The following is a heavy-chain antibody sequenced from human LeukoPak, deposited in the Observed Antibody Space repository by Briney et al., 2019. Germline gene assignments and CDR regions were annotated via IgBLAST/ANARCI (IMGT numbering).Heavy chain of an antibody. CDR2: VYHTGTA. CDR3: VRDGPYRITNMDV. V-gene: IGHV4-38-2*02. J-gene: IGHJ6*03. CDR1: GYSINSGYY. Sequence: SETLSLTCAVSGYSINSGYYWGWIRQPPGEGLEWIGSVYHTGTAYYNPSLESRVTISLDRSKNQVSLKVSPLTAADTAVYYCVRDGPYRITNMDVWGKGTTVSVSS.